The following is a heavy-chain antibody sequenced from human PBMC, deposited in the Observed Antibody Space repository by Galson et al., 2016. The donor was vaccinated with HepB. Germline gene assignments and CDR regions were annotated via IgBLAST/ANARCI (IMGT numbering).Heavy chain of an antibody. J-gene: IGHJ4*02. Sequence: CAISGDSASNNNAGWYWIRQSPSRGLECLGRTFYRSDRQNDYAESVKSRITINPDTSKNHFSLHLNSVTPEDTAVYYCARSYLLGRGFGSWGQGTLVTVSS. CDR1: GDSASNNNAG. CDR3: ARSYLLGRGFGS. CDR2: TFYRSDRQN. V-gene: IGHV6-1*01. D-gene: IGHD3-10*01.